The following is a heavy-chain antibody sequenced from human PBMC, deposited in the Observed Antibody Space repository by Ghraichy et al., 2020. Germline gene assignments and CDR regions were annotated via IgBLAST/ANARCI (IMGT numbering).Heavy chain of an antibody. J-gene: IGHJ4*02. CDR2: ISYDGSNK. CDR3: ARVSRDFWTNNENFDY. Sequence: SLRLSCAASGFTFSSYAMHWVRQAPGKGLEWVAVISYDGSNKYYADSVKGRFTISRDNSKNTLYLQMNSLRAEDTAVYYCARVSRDFWTNNENFDYWGQGTLVTVSS. CDR1: GFTFSSYA. V-gene: IGHV3-30*04. D-gene: IGHD3/OR15-3a*01.